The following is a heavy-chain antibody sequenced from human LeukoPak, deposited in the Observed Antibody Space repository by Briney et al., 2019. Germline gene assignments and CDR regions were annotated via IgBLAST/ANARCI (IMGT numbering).Heavy chain of an antibody. CDR1: GFTFSSYW. J-gene: IGHJ4*02. CDR2: IKQDGSEK. V-gene: IGHV3-7*01. Sequence: GGSLRLSCAASGFTFSSYWMSWVRQAPGKGLEWVANIKQDGSEKYYVDSVKGRFTISRDNAKNSLYLQMNSLRAEDTAVYYCARREYYDFWSGPLFDYWGQGTLVTVSS. D-gene: IGHD3-3*01. CDR3: ARREYYDFWSGPLFDY.